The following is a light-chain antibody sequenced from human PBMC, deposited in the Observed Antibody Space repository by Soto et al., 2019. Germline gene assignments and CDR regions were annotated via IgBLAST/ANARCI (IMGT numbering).Light chain of an antibody. CDR2: DAS. V-gene: IGKV3-11*01. CDR1: QGVSTF. CDR3: QQGTDWPPGT. J-gene: IGKJ1*01. Sequence: EIVLTQSPATLSLSPGERATLSCRASQGVSTFLAWYQHKPGQAPRPLIYDASNRATGIPDRFRGSGSGTDFTLTIGSLEPEDFALYYCQQGTDWPPGTFGQGTKVDIK.